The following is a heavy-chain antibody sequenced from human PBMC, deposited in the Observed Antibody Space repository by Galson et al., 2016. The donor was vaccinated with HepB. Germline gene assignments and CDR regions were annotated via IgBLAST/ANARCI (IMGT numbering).Heavy chain of an antibody. Sequence: ETLSLTCTVSGASVSSSSCYWGWIRQPPGKGLEWLASVSYCGTNDYNTSLRSRLTISADTSKNQFSLRLSSVTAADTAVYYCARTLTPINQYFFNSWGQGTLVTVSS. CDR2: VSYCGTN. CDR1: GASVSSSSCY. D-gene: IGHD2-15*01. J-gene: IGHJ4*02. V-gene: IGHV4-39*01. CDR3: ARTLTPINQYFFNS.